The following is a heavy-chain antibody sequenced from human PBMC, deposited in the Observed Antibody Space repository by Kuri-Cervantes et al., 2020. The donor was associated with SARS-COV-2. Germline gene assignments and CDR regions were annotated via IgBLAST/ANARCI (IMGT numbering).Heavy chain of an antibody. J-gene: IGHJ6*03. D-gene: IGHD6-13*01. CDR1: GFPFSDYA. V-gene: IGHV3-23*01. CDR3: ARDCSSPYKYYYYYYMDV. Sequence: GGSLRLSCAVSGFPFSDYAMSWVRQAPGKGLEWVSGIGGSGGNTYYADSVKGRFTISRDNSKNTLYLQMNSLRAEDTAVYYCARDCSSPYKYYYYYYMDVWGKGTTVTASS. CDR2: IGGSGGNT.